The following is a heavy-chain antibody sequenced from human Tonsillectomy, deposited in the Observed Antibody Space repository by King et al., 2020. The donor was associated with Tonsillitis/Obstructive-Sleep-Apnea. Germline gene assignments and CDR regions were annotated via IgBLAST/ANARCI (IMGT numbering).Heavy chain of an antibody. CDR2: INQDGSEK. V-gene: IGHV3-7*04. CDR1: GFTFSRYW. Sequence: VQLVESGGGLVQPGGSLRLSCAASGFTFSRYWMSWVRQAPGKGLEWVANINQDGSEKHYVDSMRGRFTISRDNAKNSLYLQMNSLRAEDTAVYYCARDYGSDHWGQGTLVTVSS. J-gene: IGHJ4*02. D-gene: IGHD3-10*01. CDR3: ARDYGSDH.